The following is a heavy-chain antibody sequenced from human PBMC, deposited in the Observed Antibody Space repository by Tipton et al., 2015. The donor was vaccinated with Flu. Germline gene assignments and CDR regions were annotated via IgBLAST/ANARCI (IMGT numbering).Heavy chain of an antibody. Sequence: QLVQSGAEVKKPGASVKISCKASGYIFTSYSLHWVRQAPGQGLEWMGWINGGNGNTKYSQKFQGRVTLTRDTSATTAYLELGSLRSEDTAVYYCARRFYYGSGDYSNPRQDAFQNWGQGTMVTVSS. D-gene: IGHD3-10*01. CDR3: ARRFYYGSGDYSNPRQDAFQN. CDR2: INGGNGNT. CDR1: GYIFTSYS. J-gene: IGHJ3*02. V-gene: IGHV1-3*01.